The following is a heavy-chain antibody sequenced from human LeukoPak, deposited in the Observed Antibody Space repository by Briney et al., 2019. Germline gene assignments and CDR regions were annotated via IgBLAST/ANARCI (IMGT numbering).Heavy chain of an antibody. V-gene: IGHV3-53*01. CDR2: IYSGGST. Sequence: GGSLRLSCAASGFTVSSNYMSWVRQAPGKGLEWVSVIYSGGSTYYADSVKGRFTISRDNSKNTLYLQMNSLRAEDTAVYYCAKGGDSSGWYYFDYWGQGTLVTVSS. CDR1: GFTVSSNY. CDR3: AKGGDSSGWYYFDY. D-gene: IGHD6-19*01. J-gene: IGHJ4*02.